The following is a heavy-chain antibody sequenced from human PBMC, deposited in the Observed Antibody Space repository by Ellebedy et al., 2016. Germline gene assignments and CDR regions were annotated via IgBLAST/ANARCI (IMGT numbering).Heavy chain of an antibody. D-gene: IGHD6-19*01. J-gene: IGHJ4*02. CDR1: GDSKTNTTYY. CDR3: ASQTGYNSGYYSYYFDY. Sequence: SETLSLTCDVYGDSKTNTTYYWGWIRQSPGKGLEWIATIHPSGNTYYNPSLKSRVTIAVDTSKSQFSLKMSTVTAADTAFYYCASQTGYNSGYYSYYFDYWGQGTQVTVSS. V-gene: IGHV4-39*01. CDR2: IHPSGNT.